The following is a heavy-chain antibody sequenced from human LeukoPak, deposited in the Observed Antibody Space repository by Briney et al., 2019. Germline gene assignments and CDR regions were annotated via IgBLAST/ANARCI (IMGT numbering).Heavy chain of an antibody. CDR2: ISSSSSYI. J-gene: IGHJ4*02. Sequence: GGSLRLSCAASGFTFSSYSMNWVRQAPGKGLEWVSSISSSSSYIYYADSVKGRFTISRDNAKNSLYLQMNSLRAEDTAVYYCARDPPGNYDSSGHYYAYFDCWGQGALVTVSS. CDR1: GFTFSSYS. V-gene: IGHV3-21*01. CDR3: ARDPPGNYDSSGHYYAYFDC. D-gene: IGHD3-22*01.